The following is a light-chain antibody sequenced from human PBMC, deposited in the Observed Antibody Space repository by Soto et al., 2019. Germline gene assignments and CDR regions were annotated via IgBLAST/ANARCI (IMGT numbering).Light chain of an antibody. CDR2: GAS. CDR3: QQYNNWPGT. J-gene: IGKJ1*01. Sequence: EIVMTQSPATLSVSPGERATLSCRASQSIRSNLAWYQQKPGQAPRLLIYGASTRATGTPARFSGSGSGTEFTLTISSLQSEDFAVYYCQQYNNWPGTIGQGTKVEIK. V-gene: IGKV3-15*01. CDR1: QSIRSN.